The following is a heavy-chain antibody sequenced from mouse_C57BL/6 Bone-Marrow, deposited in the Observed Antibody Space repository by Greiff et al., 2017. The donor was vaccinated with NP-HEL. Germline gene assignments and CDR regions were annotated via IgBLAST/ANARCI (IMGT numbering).Heavy chain of an antibody. D-gene: IGHD1-1*01. CDR1: GFTFSDYG. Sequence: EVMLVESGGGLVKPGGSLKLSCAASGFTFSDYGMHWVRQAPEKGLEWVAYISSGSSTIYYADTVKGRFTISRDNAKNTLFLQMTSLRSEDTAMYYCARNYGSSQYYFDYWGQGTTLTVSS. J-gene: IGHJ2*01. V-gene: IGHV5-17*01. CDR3: ARNYGSSQYYFDY. CDR2: ISSGSSTI.